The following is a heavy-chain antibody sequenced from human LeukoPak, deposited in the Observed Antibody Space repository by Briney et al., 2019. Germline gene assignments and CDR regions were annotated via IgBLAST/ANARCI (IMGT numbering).Heavy chain of an antibody. CDR1: GFTFSSYA. V-gene: IGHV3-30*04. CDR3: ARDHHSSSWTMYYYYYGMDV. CDR2: ISYDGSNK. D-gene: IGHD6-13*01. Sequence: GRSLRLSCAASGFTFSSYAMHWVRQAPGKGLEWVAVISYDGSNKYYADPVKDRFTISRDNSKNTLYLQMNSLRAEDTAVYYCARDHHSSSWTMYYYYYGMDVWGKGTTVTVSS. J-gene: IGHJ6*04.